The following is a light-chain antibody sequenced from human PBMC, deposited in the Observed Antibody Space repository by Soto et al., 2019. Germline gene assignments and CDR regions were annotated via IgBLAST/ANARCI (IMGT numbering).Light chain of an antibody. J-gene: IGKJ4*01. CDR2: GAS. V-gene: IGKV3-15*01. Sequence: EIVMTQSPATLSVSPGERATLSCRASQSVSSNLAWYQQKPGQAPRLLLYGASTRATGIPARFSGSGSGTEFTLTISSLQSEDFAVYYCQQYNNWPGTFGGGTKVDIK. CDR1: QSVSSN. CDR3: QQYNNWPGT.